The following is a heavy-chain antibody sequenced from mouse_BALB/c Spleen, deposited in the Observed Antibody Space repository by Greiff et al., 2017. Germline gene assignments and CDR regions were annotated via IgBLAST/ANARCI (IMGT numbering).Heavy chain of an antibody. CDR1: GFTFSGYT. CDR2: ISNGGGST. V-gene: IGHV5-12-2*01. CDR3: ARDGYPFAY. J-gene: IGHJ3*01. Sequence: DVMLVESGGGLVQPGGSLKLSCAASGFTFSGYTMSWVRQTPEKRLEWVAYISNGGGSTYYPDTVKGRFTISRDNAKNTLYLQMSSLKSEDTAMYYCARDGYPFAYWGQGTLVTVSA. D-gene: IGHD2-3*01.